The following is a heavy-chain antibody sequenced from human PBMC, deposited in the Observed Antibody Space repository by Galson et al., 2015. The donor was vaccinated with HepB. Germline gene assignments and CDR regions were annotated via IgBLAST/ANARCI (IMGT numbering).Heavy chain of an antibody. D-gene: IGHD3-22*01. CDR1: GFTFSSYG. V-gene: IGHV3-48*01. Sequence: SLRLSCAASGFTFSSYGMHWVRQAPGKGLEWVSYISSSSSTIYYADSVKGRFTISRDNAKNSLYLQMNSLRAEDTAVYYCAREGYYDSSGYYYFDYWGQGTLVTVSS. J-gene: IGHJ4*02. CDR3: AREGYYDSSGYYYFDY. CDR2: ISSSSSTI.